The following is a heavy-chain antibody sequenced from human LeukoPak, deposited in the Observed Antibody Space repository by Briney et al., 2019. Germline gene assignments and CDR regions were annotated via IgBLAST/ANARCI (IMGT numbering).Heavy chain of an antibody. CDR1: GFTFSTYN. J-gene: IGHJ4*02. Sequence: GGSLRLSSAASGFTFSTYNMNWVRQAPGKGLEWVSSISGSSSYIYYADSVKGRFSISRDNAKNSLYLQMNSLRAEDTAVYYCAKDRYYYDGSGYYPSDYWGQGTLVTVSS. V-gene: IGHV3-21*01. CDR3: AKDRYYYDGSGYYPSDY. CDR2: ISGSSSYI. D-gene: IGHD3-22*01.